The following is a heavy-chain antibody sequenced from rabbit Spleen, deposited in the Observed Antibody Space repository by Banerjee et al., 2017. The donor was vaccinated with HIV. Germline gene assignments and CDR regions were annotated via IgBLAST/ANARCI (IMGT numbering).Heavy chain of an antibody. D-gene: IGHD7-1*01. CDR3: ARGAWSTDCMNL. CDR2: IDAGSSGFT. Sequence: QSLEESGGDLVKPGASLTHTCTASGVSFSISSYMCWVRQAPGKGLEWIACIDAGSSGFTYFATWAKGRFPISKTSSTTVTLQMTRLTAADTATYFCARGAWSTDCMNLWGPGTLGTVS. CDR1: GVSFSISSY. J-gene: IGHJ4*01. V-gene: IGHV1S40*01.